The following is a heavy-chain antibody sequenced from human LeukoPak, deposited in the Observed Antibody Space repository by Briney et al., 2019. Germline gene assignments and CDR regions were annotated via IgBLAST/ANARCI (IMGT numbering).Heavy chain of an antibody. V-gene: IGHV3-30-3*01. J-gene: IGHJ4*02. CDR3: ARESNYYDSSGYYPYYFDY. Sequence: GRSLRLSCAASGFXFSTYAMHWVRQAPGKGLEWVAVISYDGSNKYYADSVKGRFTISRDSSKNTLYLQMNSLRAEDTAVYYCARESNYYDSSGYYPYYFDYWGQGTLVTVSS. CDR1: GFXFSTYA. CDR2: ISYDGSNK. D-gene: IGHD3-22*01.